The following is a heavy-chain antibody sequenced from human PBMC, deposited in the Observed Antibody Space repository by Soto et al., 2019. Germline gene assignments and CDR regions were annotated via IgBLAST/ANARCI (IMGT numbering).Heavy chain of an antibody. Sequence: PSQTLSLTCAISGDSVSSNSAAWNWIRQSPSRGLEWLGRTYYKSKWYNDYAVSVKSRITINPDTSKNQFSLQLNSVTPEDTAVYYCARDRWGRGWRGSDSFATWGQGTMVTVSS. CDR2: TYYKSKWYN. V-gene: IGHV6-1*01. J-gene: IGHJ3*02. CDR3: ARDRWGRGWRGSDSFAT. CDR1: GDSVSSNSAA. D-gene: IGHD6-19*01.